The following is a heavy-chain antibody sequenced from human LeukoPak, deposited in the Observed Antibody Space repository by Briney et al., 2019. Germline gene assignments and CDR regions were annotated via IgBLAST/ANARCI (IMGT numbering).Heavy chain of an antibody. CDR3: ARVRYCSSTSCCEDWFDP. CDR2: ISAYNGNT. V-gene: IGHV1-18*04. CDR1: GYTFTSYG. Sequence: GASVKVSCKASGYTFTSYGISWVRQAPGQGLEWMGWISAYNGNTNYAQKLQGRVTMTTDTSTSTAYMELRSLRSDDTAVYYCARVRYCSSTSCCEDWFDPWGQGTLVTVSS. J-gene: IGHJ5*02. D-gene: IGHD2-2*01.